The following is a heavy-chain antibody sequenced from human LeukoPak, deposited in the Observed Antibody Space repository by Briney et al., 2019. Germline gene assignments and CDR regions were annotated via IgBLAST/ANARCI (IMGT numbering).Heavy chain of an antibody. CDR1: GFTFSSYA. D-gene: IGHD2-2*01. CDR3: AKSAVGVAAAMSRNWFDP. Sequence: GGSLRLSCAASGFTFSSYAMSWVRQAPGKGLEWVSAISGSGGSTYYADSVKGRFTISRDNSKNTLYLQMNSLRAEDTAVYYCAKSAVGVAAAMSRNWFDPWGQGTLVTVSS. J-gene: IGHJ5*02. V-gene: IGHV3-23*01. CDR2: ISGSGGST.